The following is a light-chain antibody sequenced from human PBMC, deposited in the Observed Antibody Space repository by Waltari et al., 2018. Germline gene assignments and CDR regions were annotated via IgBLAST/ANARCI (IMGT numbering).Light chain of an antibody. CDR2: AAS. CDR3: QETYTTLFT. CDR1: QTIRNY. Sequence: DIQMTQSPPSLAASVGDSVNITCRASQTIRNYLNWYQQRPGKAPKRLISAASSLQSGVPSRFSGSGSGTDFALTISSLQPEDFASYHCQETYTTLFTFGPGTKVEIK. J-gene: IGKJ3*01. V-gene: IGKV1-39*01.